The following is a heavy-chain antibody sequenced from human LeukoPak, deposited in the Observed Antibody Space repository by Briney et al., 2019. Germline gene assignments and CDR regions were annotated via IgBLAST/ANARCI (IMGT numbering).Heavy chain of an antibody. Sequence: GGSLRLSCAASGFTFSRYSMNWVRQAPAKGLEWVSSISSGSSYMYYADSVKGRFTISRDNAKNSLYLQMNSLRAEDTAVYYCAKSSGDIVVVPAAKVDYWGQGTLVTVSS. CDR2: ISSGSSYM. V-gene: IGHV3-21*04. CDR1: GFTFSRYS. J-gene: IGHJ4*02. D-gene: IGHD2-2*01. CDR3: AKSSGDIVVVPAAKVDY.